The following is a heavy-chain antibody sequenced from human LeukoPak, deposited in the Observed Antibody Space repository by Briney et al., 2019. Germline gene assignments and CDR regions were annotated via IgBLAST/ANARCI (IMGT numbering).Heavy chain of an antibody. CDR3: ARVGPTVTAFASFDY. D-gene: IGHD4-11*01. CDR1: GGSFSSYY. Sequence: PSETLSLTCIVSGGSFSSYYWSWLRQPPGKGLEWIGHFFYSGSTQYTPFLYSRVSTSLDTSKNQLSLKLNSVTAADAAVYYCARVGPTVTAFASFDYWGQGTLVTVSS. CDR2: FFYSGST. J-gene: IGHJ4*02. V-gene: IGHV4-59*01.